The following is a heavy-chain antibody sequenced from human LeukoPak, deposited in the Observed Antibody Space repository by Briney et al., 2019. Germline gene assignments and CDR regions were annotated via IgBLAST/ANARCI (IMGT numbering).Heavy chain of an antibody. D-gene: IGHD4-11*01. V-gene: IGHV3-23*01. Sequence: GGSLRLSCAASGFSFSSYAMSWVRQAPGKGLEWVSGMRGSGDTTYYADSVKGRFTISRDNSKNTLYLQMNNLRVEDTAVYYCATLMTTVTPFDYWGQGTLVTVSS. CDR1: GFSFSSYA. CDR2: MRGSGDTT. J-gene: IGHJ4*02. CDR3: ATLMTTVTPFDY.